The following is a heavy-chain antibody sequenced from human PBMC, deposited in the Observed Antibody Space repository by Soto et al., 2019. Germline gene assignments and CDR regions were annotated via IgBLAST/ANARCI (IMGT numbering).Heavy chain of an antibody. Sequence: QVQLVQSGAEVKKPGSSVKVSCKASGGTFSSYAISWVRQAPGQGLEWMGGIIPIFGTANYAQKFQGRVTITTDESTSTNYLELSSLRSEDTAVYYCARAEVGVVTAIDYWGQGTLVTVSS. CDR1: GGTFSSYA. D-gene: IGHD2-21*02. CDR3: ARAEVGVVTAIDY. CDR2: IIPIFGTA. J-gene: IGHJ4*02. V-gene: IGHV1-69*01.